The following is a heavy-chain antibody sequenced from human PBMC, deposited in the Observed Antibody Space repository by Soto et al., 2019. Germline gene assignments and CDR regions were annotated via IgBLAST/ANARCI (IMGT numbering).Heavy chain of an antibody. CDR1: GLTFSGSA. V-gene: IGHV3-73*01. Sequence: PGGSLRLSCAASGLTFSGSAIHWVRQVSGKGLEWVGRIRGKANTYATAYAEPVRGRFTISRDDSKKMAFLQMNSLKTEDTAVYYCVPYCSDGVCYIHFNSWGQGTLVTV. D-gene: IGHD2-8*01. J-gene: IGHJ4*02. CDR3: VPYCSDGVCYIHFNS. CDR2: IRGKANTYAT.